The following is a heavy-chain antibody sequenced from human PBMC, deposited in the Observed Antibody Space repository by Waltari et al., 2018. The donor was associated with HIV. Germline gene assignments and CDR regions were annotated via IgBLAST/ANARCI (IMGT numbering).Heavy chain of an antibody. V-gene: IGHV1-24*01. Sequence: QVQLVQSGAEVKKPGASVKVSCKVSGYTLTELSMHWVRQAPGKGLEWMGCFDTEDGKTSYAQKFQGRVTMTEDTSTDTADMERSSLRSEDTAVYYWATEPGGNFDYWGQGTLVTVSS. D-gene: IGHD3-10*01. CDR2: FDTEDGKT. CDR1: GYTLTELS. CDR3: ATEPGGNFDY. J-gene: IGHJ4*02.